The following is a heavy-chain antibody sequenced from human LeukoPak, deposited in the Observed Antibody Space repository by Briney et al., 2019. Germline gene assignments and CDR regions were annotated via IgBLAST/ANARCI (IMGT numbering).Heavy chain of an antibody. J-gene: IGHJ4*02. D-gene: IGHD3-10*01. Sequence: SETLSLTCAVYGGSFSGYSWSWIRQPPGKGLEWIGEINHSGSTNYNPSLKSRVNISVDTSKNQFSLKLSSVTAADTAVYYCARPPYPSSGTYYFYYWGQGTLVTVSS. CDR3: ARPPYPSSGTYYFYY. CDR2: INHSGST. CDR1: GGSFSGYS. V-gene: IGHV4-34*01.